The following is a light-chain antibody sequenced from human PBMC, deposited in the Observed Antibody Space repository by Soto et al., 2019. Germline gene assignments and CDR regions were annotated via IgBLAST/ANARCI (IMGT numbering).Light chain of an antibody. J-gene: IGLJ1*01. V-gene: IGLV2-14*01. Sequence: LTQPASVSGSPGQSITISCTGTSSDVGGYNYVSWYQQHPGKAPKLMIYDVSNRPSGVSNRFSGSKSGNTASLTISGLQAEDKADYYCSSYTSSSTLYVFGTGTQLTVL. CDR1: SSDVGGYNY. CDR2: DVS. CDR3: SSYTSSSTLYV.